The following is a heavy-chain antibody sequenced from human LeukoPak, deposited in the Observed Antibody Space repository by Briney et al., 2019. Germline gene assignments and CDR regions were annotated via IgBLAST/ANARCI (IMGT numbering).Heavy chain of an antibody. CDR3: ARDQVAGTYCYYGMDV. CDR1: GYTFTSYY. J-gene: IGHJ6*02. Sequence: ASVKVSCKASGYTFTSYYMHWVRQAPGQGLEWMGIINPSGGSTNYAQKFQGRVTMTRDTSTSTVYMELSSLRSEDTAVYYCARDQVAGTYCYYGMDVWGQGTTVTVSS. V-gene: IGHV1-46*01. CDR2: INPSGGST. D-gene: IGHD6-19*01.